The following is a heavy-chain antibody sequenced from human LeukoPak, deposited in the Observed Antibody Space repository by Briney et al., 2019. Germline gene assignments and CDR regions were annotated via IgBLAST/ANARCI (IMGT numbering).Heavy chain of an antibody. D-gene: IGHD2-2*01. J-gene: IGHJ5*02. Sequence: ASVKVSCKASGYTFTGYYMHWVRQAPGQGLEWMGWINPNSGGTNYAQKFQGRLTMHRDASISTAYMELSRLRSDDTAVYYCARDCCPFLCSSTSCYPPFPEDNWFDPWGQGTLVTVSS. CDR2: INPNSGGT. V-gene: IGHV1-2*02. CDR1: GYTFTGYY. CDR3: ARDCCPFLCSSTSCYPPFPEDNWFDP.